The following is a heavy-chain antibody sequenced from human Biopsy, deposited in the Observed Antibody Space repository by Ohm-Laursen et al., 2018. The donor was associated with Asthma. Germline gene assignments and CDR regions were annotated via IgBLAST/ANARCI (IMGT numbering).Heavy chain of an antibody. CDR2: ISYDGSNK. Sequence: RSLRLSCAASGFTFSSNGMHWVRQAPGKGLEWVAVISYDGSNKYYADSVKGRFTISRDNSKNTLYLQMNSLRAEDTAVYYCAREGIAVARFDYWGQGTLVTVSS. V-gene: IGHV3-30*19. D-gene: IGHD6-19*01. CDR3: AREGIAVARFDY. J-gene: IGHJ4*02. CDR1: GFTFSSNG.